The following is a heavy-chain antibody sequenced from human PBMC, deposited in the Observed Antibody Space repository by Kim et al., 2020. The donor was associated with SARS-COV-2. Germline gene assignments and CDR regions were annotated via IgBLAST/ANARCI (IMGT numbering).Heavy chain of an antibody. J-gene: IGHJ5*02. Sequence: SETLSLTCTVSGGSISSSSYYWGWIRQPPGKGLEWIGSIYYSGSTYYNPSLKSRVTISVDTSKNQFSLKLSSVTAADTAVYYCWGIAARPHNWFDPWGQGTLVTVSS. CDR2: IYYSGST. CDR1: GGSISSSSYY. V-gene: IGHV4-39*01. D-gene: IGHD6-6*01. CDR3: WGIAARPHNWFDP.